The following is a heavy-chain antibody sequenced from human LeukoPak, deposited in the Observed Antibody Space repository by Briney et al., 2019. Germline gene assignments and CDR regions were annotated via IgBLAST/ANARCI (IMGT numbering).Heavy chain of an antibody. CDR1: GFTFSSYW. CDR3: AKDMIAAADILYFQH. CDR2: IRISGGST. J-gene: IGHJ1*01. V-gene: IGHV3-23*01. D-gene: IGHD6-13*01. Sequence: PGGSLRLSCAASGFTFSSYWMSWVRQAPGRGLEWVSTIRISGGSTFYADSVQGRFTISRDNSKNTLYLQMNSLRAEDTAVYYCAKDMIAAADILYFQHWGQGTLVTVSS.